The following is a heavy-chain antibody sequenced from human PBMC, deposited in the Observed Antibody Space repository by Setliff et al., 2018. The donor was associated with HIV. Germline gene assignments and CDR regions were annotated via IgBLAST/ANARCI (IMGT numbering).Heavy chain of an antibody. J-gene: IGHJ3*02. CDR3: ARVRSSFPQYTSGLVRPFDI. CDR2: MNPASGNT. V-gene: IGHV1-8*02. Sequence: ASVKVSCKASGYTFTSYDVNWVRQATGQGLEWMGWMNPASGNTGYAQKFQGRVTMTRNTSVGTVYMELSSLRSEDTAVYYCARVRSSFPQYTSGLVRPFDIWGQGTTVTVSS. D-gene: IGHD6-19*01. CDR1: GYTFTSYD.